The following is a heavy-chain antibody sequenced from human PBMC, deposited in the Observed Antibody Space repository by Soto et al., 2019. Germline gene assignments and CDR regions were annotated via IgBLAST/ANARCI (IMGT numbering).Heavy chain of an antibody. CDR3: ARWPQPRYTADPYAVDV. D-gene: IGHD3-16*02. V-gene: IGHV1-69*11. Sequence: SVKVSCKASGGTFSSSGFSWVRQAPGQGLEWTGMIVPSLDTTNYAQKFQARVTITADEVTSKAYMELRSLRSEDTAVYYCARWPQPRYTADPYAVDVWGQGTRVIVSS. J-gene: IGHJ6*02. CDR2: IVPSLDTT. CDR1: GGTFSSSG.